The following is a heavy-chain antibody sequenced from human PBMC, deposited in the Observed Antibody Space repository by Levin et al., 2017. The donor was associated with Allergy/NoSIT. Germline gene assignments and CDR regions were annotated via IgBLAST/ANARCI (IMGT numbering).Heavy chain of an antibody. CDR3: ARPMNLVTTADS. Sequence: GESLKISCAVSGLTFGDHYMSWIRQTPGKGLEWISSISGLGGDIYYADSVKGRFTVSRDNAKDSLFLHMNNLGVEDTAVYYCARPMNLVTTADSWGQGTLVTVSS. V-gene: IGHV3-11*01. CDR2: ISGLGGDI. D-gene: IGHD4-17*01. CDR1: GLTFGDHY. J-gene: IGHJ4*02.